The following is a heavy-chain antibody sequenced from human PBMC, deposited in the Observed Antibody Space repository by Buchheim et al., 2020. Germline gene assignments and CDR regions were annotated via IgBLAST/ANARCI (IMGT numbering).Heavy chain of an antibody. D-gene: IGHD4-17*01. CDR3: AKDLGGDYDYFDY. V-gene: IGHV3-30-3*01. J-gene: IGHJ4*02. Sequence: QVQLVESGGGVVQPGRSLRLSCAASEFTFSSYAMHWVRQAPGKGLEWVAVISYDGSNKYYADSVKGRFTISRDNSKNTLYLQMNSLRAEDTAVYYCAKDLGGDYDYFDYWGQGTL. CDR2: ISYDGSNK. CDR1: EFTFSSYA.